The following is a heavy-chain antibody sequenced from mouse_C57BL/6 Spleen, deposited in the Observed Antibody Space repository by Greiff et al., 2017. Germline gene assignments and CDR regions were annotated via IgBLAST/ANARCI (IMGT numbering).Heavy chain of an antibody. CDR3: TLGALDD. D-gene: IGHD4-1*01. CDR2: IDPETGGT. J-gene: IGHJ4*01. V-gene: IGHV1-15*01. CDR1: GYTFTDYE. Sequence: VQLMESGAELVRPGASVTLSCKASGYTFTDYEMHWVKQTPVHGLEWIGAIDPETGGTAYNQKFKGKDILTADKSSSTAYMELRSLTSEDSAVYYCTLGALDDWGQGTSVTVSS.